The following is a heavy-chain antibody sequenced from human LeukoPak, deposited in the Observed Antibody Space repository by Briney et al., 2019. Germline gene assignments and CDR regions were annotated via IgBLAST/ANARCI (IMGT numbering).Heavy chain of an antibody. CDR3: ARTTVTTYYYYYYMDV. CDR2: IYYSGST. J-gene: IGHJ6*03. CDR1: GGSISSGSYY. D-gene: IGHD4-17*01. V-gene: IGHV4-61*01. Sequence: KSSETLSLTCTVSGGSISSGSYYWSWIRQHSGKGLEWIGYIYYSGSTNYNPSLKSRVTISVDTSKNQFSLKLSSVTAADTAVYYCARTTVTTYYYYYYMDVWGKGTTVTVSS.